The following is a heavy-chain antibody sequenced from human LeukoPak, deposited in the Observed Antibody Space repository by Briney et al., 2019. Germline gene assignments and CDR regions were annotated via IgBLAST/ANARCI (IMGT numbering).Heavy chain of an antibody. D-gene: IGHD5-12*01. Sequence: GGSLRLSCAASGFTFSSFAMSWVRQAPGKGLEWVSTISGSGGTTYYPDSVKGRFTISRDNSKSTLYLQMNSLRAEDTAVYYRAKAAPGYSGYDLKAYYYYYMDVWGKGTTVTVSS. CDR1: GFTFSSFA. CDR2: ISGSGGTT. J-gene: IGHJ6*03. V-gene: IGHV3-23*01. CDR3: AKAAPGYSGYDLKAYYYYYMDV.